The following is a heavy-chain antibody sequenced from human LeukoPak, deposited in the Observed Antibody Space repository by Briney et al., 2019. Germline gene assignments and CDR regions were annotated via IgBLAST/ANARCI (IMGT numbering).Heavy chain of an antibody. CDR2: IYYSGNT. CDR3: GRAGYGIPASMAY. D-gene: IGHD2-2*01. J-gene: IGHJ4*02. Sequence: SETLSLTCTVSGGSISSYYWSWIRQPPGKGLEWSGYIYYSGNTYSNPPLQSRATISLDTSKNQFSLKLTSVTAADTAVYYCGRAGYGIPASMAYWGQGTLVTVSS. CDR1: GGSISSYY. V-gene: IGHV4-30-4*01.